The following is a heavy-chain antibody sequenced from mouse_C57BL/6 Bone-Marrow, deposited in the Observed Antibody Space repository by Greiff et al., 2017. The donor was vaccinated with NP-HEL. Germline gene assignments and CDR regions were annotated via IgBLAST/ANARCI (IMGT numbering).Heavy chain of an antibody. CDR3: TRDEAITTVVAGDYAMDY. D-gene: IGHD1-1*01. Sequence: QVQLKESGAELVRPGASVTLSCKASGYTFTDYEMHWVKQTPVHGLEWIGAIDPETGGTAYNQKFKGKAILTADKSSSTAYMELRSLTSEDSAVYYCTRDEAITTVVAGDYAMDYWGQGTSVTVSS. V-gene: IGHV1-15*01. CDR2: IDPETGGT. J-gene: IGHJ4*01. CDR1: GYTFTDYE.